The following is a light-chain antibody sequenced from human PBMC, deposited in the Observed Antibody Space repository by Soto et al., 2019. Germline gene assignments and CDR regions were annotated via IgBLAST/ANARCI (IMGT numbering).Light chain of an antibody. CDR2: GAS. V-gene: IGKV3-15*01. J-gene: IGKJ4*01. CDR1: QSISSN. CDR3: QQYNDWPLT. Sequence: EIVMTQSPVTLSVSPGERATLYCRASQSISSNLAWYQQRPGQAPRLLIYGASTRATGIPARFSGSGSRTEFTLTISSLQSEDLAVYYCQQYNDWPLTFGGGTKVDIK.